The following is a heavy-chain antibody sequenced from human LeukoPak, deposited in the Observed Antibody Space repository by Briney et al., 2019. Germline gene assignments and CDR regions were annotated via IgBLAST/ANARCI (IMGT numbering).Heavy chain of an antibody. Sequence: GSLRLSCAASGFTFSSYAMHWVRQALGKGLEWVAVISYDGSNKYYADSVKGRFTISRDNSKNTLYPQMNSLRAEDTAVYYCARDPRDFWSALWGQGTLVTVSS. V-gene: IGHV3-30-3*01. CDR3: ARDPRDFWSAL. CDR1: GFTFSSYA. CDR2: ISYDGSNK. J-gene: IGHJ4*02. D-gene: IGHD3-3*01.